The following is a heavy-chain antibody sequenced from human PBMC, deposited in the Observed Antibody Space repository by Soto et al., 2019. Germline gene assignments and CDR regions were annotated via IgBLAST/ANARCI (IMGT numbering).Heavy chain of an antibody. V-gene: IGHV3-9*01. CDR2: ISWNSGTM. J-gene: IGHJ6*03. CDR1: GFSFEEYA. Sequence: EVQLVESGGGLVQPGRSLRLSCAASGFSFEEYAMHWVRQAPGKGLEWVSGISWNSGTMGYGDSVRGRFTISRDNAKNSLYLQMNSLRAEDTALYYCAKGFCSSARCLTYSYMDVWGKGTTVTVSS. D-gene: IGHD2-2*01. CDR3: AKGFCSSARCLTYSYMDV.